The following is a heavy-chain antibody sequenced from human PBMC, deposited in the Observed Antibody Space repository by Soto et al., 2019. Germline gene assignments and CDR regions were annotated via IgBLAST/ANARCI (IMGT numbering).Heavy chain of an antibody. V-gene: IGHV1-46*01. CDR2: INPSGGST. J-gene: IGHJ4*02. Sequence: QVQLVQSGAEVKKPGASVKVSCKASGYTFTSYYMHWVRQAPGQGLEWMGIINPSGGSTSYAQKVRGRVTMTRDTSTSTVYMELSSMRSEDTAVYYCARVYCSGGSCYGLDYWGQGTLVTVSS. D-gene: IGHD2-15*01. CDR1: GYTFTSYY. CDR3: ARVYCSGGSCYGLDY.